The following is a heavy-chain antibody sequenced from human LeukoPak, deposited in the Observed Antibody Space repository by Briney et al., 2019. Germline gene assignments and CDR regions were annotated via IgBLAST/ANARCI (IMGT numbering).Heavy chain of an antibody. Sequence: GGSLRLSCAASGFTFSDYAMNWVRQAPGKGLEWVSYISASSTTIYYTDSVKGRFTISRDNARNSLYLQMNSLRAEDTAVYYCAPDFWSGYYTAGSFWGQGTLVTVSS. J-gene: IGHJ4*02. V-gene: IGHV3-48*04. CDR1: GFTFSDYA. CDR3: APDFWSGYYTAGSF. CDR2: ISASSTTI. D-gene: IGHD3-3*01.